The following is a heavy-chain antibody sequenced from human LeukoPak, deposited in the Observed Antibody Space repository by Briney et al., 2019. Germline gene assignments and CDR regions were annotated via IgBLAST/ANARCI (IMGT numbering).Heavy chain of an antibody. CDR2: INPNSGGT. J-gene: IGHJ6*02. CDR1: GYTFTGYY. D-gene: IGHD6-19*01. Sequence: APVKVSCKASGYTFTGYYMHWVRQAPGQGLEWMGWINPNSGGTNYAQKFQGRVTMTRDTSISTAYMELSRLRSDDTAVYYCARAVAVAGSPGGYGMDVWGQGTTVTVSS. V-gene: IGHV1-2*02. CDR3: ARAVAVAGSPGGYGMDV.